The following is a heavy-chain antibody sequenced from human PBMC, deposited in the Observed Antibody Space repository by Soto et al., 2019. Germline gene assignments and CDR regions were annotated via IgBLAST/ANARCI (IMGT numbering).Heavy chain of an antibody. V-gene: IGHV3-23*01. D-gene: IGHD4-4*01. CDR1: GFTFCSYA. CDR3: AGKSYSNLDY. Sequence: HPGGSLRLSCAASGFTFCSYAMSWVRQAPGKGLEWVSAISGSGSSTYYADSVKSRFTISRDNSKNTLYLQMNSLRAEDTAVYYCAGKSYSNLDYWGQGTLVTVSS. J-gene: IGHJ4*02. CDR2: ISGSGSST.